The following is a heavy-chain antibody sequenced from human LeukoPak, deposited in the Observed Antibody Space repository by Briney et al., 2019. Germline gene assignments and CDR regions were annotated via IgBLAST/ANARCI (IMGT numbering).Heavy chain of an antibody. J-gene: IGHJ5*02. Sequence: SETLSLTCAVYGYFISSGYYWGWIRQPPGKGLEWIGSIYYSGHTYYNPSLKSRVTISVDTSKNQFSLELISVSAPDTAVYYCARAHTVVVPPVIRDLWGNNWFDPWGQGTLVTVSS. V-gene: IGHV4-38-2*01. CDR1: GYFISSGYY. CDR2: IYYSGHT. D-gene: IGHD2-2*02. CDR3: ARAHTVVVPPVIRDLWGNNWFDP.